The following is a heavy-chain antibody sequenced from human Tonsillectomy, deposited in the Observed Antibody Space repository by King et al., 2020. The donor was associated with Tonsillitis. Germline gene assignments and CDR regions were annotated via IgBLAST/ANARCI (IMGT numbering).Heavy chain of an antibody. Sequence: VQLQESGPGLVKPSQTLSLTCTVSGGSISSGIYYWSWIRQPAGKGLEWIGRIYTSGSTNINSSLKSRVTISVDTSKNQISLRLTSVTAADTAVYYCAREYYKFSFDPWGQGTLAT. CDR1: GGSISSGIYY. J-gene: IGHJ5*02. CDR3: AREYYKFSFDP. D-gene: IGHD3/OR15-3a*01. V-gene: IGHV4-61*02. CDR2: IYTSGST.